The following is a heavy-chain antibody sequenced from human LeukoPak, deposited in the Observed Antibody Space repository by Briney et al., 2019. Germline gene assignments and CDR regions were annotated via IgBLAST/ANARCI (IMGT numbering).Heavy chain of an antibody. CDR2: IKQDGSEK. V-gene: IGHV3-7*01. CDR1: GFTFSSYW. CDR3: ARDTKAVTRRRVDY. J-gene: IGHJ4*02. D-gene: IGHD4-17*01. Sequence: PGGSLRLSCAASGFTFSSYWMSWVRQAPGKGLEWVANIKQDGSEKYYVDSVKGRFTISRDNAKNSLYLQMNSLRAEDTAVYYCARDTKAVTRRRVDYWGQGTLVTVSS.